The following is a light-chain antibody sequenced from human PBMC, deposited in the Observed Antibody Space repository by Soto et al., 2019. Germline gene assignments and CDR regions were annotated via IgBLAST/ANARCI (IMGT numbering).Light chain of an antibody. J-gene: IGLJ1*01. CDR3: CPNRGNDVYV. V-gene: IGLV2-23*02. CDR1: SSDVGRYNF. Sequence: QSVLTQPASVSGSPGQSITISCTGTSSDVGRYNFVSWYQQHPGKVPKLMIYEVTKRPSGVSNRFSGSKSGNTASLTISGRQAEDGADYYCCPNRGNDVYVFGRGTKDTAL. CDR2: EVT.